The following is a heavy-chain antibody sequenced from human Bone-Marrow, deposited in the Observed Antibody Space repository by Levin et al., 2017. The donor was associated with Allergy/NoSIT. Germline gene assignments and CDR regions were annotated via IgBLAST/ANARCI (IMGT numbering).Heavy chain of an antibody. Sequence: GASVKVSCKASGYLFIAYDCYWVRQVPGQGVEWMGPINPLPGGPTSVPQFPGRVTMHVDRVTTTIYMELSSLTSDDTAVYFWARNCSAAGGHENNNMDLWGQGTTGTVSS. J-gene: IGHJ6*02. CDR1: GYLFIAYD. CDR3: ARNCSAAGGHENNNMDL. CDR2: INPLPGGP. V-gene: IGHV1-2*06. D-gene: IGHD2-15*01.